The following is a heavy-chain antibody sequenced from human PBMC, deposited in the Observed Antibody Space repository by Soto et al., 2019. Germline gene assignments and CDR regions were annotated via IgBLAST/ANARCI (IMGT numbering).Heavy chain of an antibody. CDR2: INPNSGGT. V-gene: IGHV1-2*04. Sequence: ASVKVSCKASGYTFTGYYMHWVRQAPGQGLEWMGWINPNSGGTNYAQKFQGWVTMTRDTSISTAYMELSRLRSDDTAVYYCARELITGTTGYYYYGMDVWGQGTTVTVSS. J-gene: IGHJ6*02. D-gene: IGHD1-20*01. CDR3: ARELITGTTGYYYYGMDV. CDR1: GYTFTGYY.